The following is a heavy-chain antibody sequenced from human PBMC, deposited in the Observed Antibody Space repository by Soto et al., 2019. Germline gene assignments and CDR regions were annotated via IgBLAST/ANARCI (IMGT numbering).Heavy chain of an antibody. CDR2: IYYSGST. CDR3: TSVTGGSGWFGYGGKNWFDP. CDR1: GGSISSSSYC. D-gene: IGHD6-19*01. Sequence: PSVTLSLPKTVAGGSISSSSYCRVWIRQPPGKGLEWIGSIYYSGSTYYNPSLKSRVTISVDTSKNQFSLKLSSVTAADTAVYYCTSVTGGSGWFGYGGKNWFDPWGQGTLVTVSS. J-gene: IGHJ5*02. V-gene: IGHV4-39*01.